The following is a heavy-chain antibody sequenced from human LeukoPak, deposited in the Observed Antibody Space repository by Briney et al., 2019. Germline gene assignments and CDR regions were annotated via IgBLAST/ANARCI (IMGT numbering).Heavy chain of an antibody. CDR2: ISYDGSNK. CDR3: AKGVTPLNYYYGMDV. D-gene: IGHD4-23*01. Sequence: GGSLRLSCAASGFTFSSYGMHWVRQAPGKGLEWLAVISYDGSNKYYAYSVKGRFTISRDNSKNTLYLQMNSLRAEDTAVYYCAKGVTPLNYYYGMDVWGQGTTVTVSS. CDR1: GFTFSSYG. V-gene: IGHV3-30*18. J-gene: IGHJ6*02.